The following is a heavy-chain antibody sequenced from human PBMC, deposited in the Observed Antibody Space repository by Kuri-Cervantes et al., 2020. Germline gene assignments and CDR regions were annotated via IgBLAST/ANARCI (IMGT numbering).Heavy chain of an antibody. V-gene: IGHV4-34*01. CDR2: INHSGST. Sequence: GSLRLSCAVYGGSFRGYYWNWIRQPPGKGLEWIGEINHSGSTNYNPSLKSRVTISVDTSKNQFSLKLSSVTAADTAVYYCARAFVAYCGGDCYSWNYWGQGTLVTVSS. J-gene: IGHJ4*02. D-gene: IGHD2-21*02. CDR1: GGSFRGYY. CDR3: ARAFVAYCGGDCYSWNY.